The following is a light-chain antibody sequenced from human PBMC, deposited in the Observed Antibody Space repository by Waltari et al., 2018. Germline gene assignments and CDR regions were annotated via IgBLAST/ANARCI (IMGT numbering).Light chain of an antibody. CDR3: SSYTTSGSPMDV. CDR1: SSDVGGYDY. Sequence: QSALTQPASVSGSPGQSITISCTGTSSDVGGYDYVSWYQHHPGKAPKLKIYEVSNRPSGVSNRFPCSKSGNTASLTISGLQAEDEADYYCSSYTTSGSPMDVFGTGTKVTVL. J-gene: IGLJ1*01. V-gene: IGLV2-14*01. CDR2: EVS.